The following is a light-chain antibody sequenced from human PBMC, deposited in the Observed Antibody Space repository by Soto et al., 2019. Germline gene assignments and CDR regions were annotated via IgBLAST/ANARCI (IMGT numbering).Light chain of an antibody. Sequence: DIQMTQSPSTLSASVGDRVTITCRASQSISTWLAWYQQKPGKAPKLLIYKASSLESGVPSRFSGSGSGTEFTITISSLQPDDFATYYCQQYNSYPLLTFGGGTKVEIK. J-gene: IGKJ4*01. CDR2: KAS. CDR1: QSISTW. V-gene: IGKV1-5*03. CDR3: QQYNSYPLLT.